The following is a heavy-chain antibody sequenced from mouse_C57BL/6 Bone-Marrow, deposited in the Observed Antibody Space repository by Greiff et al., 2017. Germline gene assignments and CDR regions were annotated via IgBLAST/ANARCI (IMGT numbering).Heavy chain of an antibody. CDR3: ARGHYYGSSYFYFDY. CDR1: GYTFTSYW. D-gene: IGHD1-1*01. Sequence: QVQLQQSGAELVMPGASVKLSCKASGYTFTSYWMHWVKQRPGQGLEWIGEIDPSDSYTNYNQKFKGKSTLTVDKSSSTAYMQLSSLPSEDSAVYYCARGHYYGSSYFYFDYWGQGTTLTVSS. J-gene: IGHJ2*01. V-gene: IGHV1-69*01. CDR2: IDPSDSYT.